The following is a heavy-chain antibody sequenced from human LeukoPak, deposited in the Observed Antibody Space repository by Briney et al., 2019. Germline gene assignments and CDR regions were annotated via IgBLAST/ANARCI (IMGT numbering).Heavy chain of an antibody. Sequence: SETLSLTCAVYGGSFSGYYWSWIRQPPGKGLEGIGEINHSGSTNHNPSPKSGVTISVDTSKNQFSLKLSSVTAADTAVYYCARASSGYAQEDAFDIWGQGTMVTVSS. V-gene: IGHV4-34*01. J-gene: IGHJ3*02. CDR2: INHSGST. CDR3: ARASSGYAQEDAFDI. CDR1: GGSFSGYY. D-gene: IGHD3-22*01.